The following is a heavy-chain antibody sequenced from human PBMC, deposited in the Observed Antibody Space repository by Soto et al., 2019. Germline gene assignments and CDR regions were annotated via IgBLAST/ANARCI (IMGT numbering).Heavy chain of an antibody. CDR3: ARLSGVRRVVGYWYFDL. D-gene: IGHD2-8*02. CDR1: GGSISSYY. J-gene: IGHJ2*01. V-gene: IGHV4-59*01. Sequence: QVQLQESGPGLVKPSETLSLTCTVSGGSISSYYWSWIRQPQGKGLEWIGYIYYSGSTNYNPSLKSRVTISVDTSKNQFSLKLSSVTAADTAVYYCARLSGVRRVVGYWYFDLWGRGTLVTVSS. CDR2: IYYSGST.